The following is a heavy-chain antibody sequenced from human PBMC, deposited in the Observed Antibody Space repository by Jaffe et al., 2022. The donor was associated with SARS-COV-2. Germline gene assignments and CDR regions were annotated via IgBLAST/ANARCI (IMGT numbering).Heavy chain of an antibody. V-gene: IGHV3-30*18. CDR1: GFTFSSYG. CDR2: ISYDGSNK. CDR3: AKDKHFWSGFDY. J-gene: IGHJ4*02. D-gene: IGHD3-3*02. Sequence: QVQLVESGGGVVQPGRSLRLSCAASGFTFSSYGMHWVRQAPGKGLEWVAVISYDGSNKYYADSVKGRFTISRDNSKNTLYLQMNSLRAEDTAVYYCAKDKHFWSGFDYWGQGTLVTVSS.